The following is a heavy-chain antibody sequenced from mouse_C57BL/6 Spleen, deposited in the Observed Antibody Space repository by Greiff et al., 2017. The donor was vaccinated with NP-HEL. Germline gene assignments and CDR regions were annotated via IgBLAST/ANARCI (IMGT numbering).Heavy chain of an antibody. CDR1: GYSITSGYY. Sequence: EVHLVESGPGLVKPSQSLSLTCSVTGYSITSGYYWNWIRQFPGNKLEWMGYISYDGSNNYNPSLKNRISITRDTSKNQFFLKLNSVTTEDTATYYCARGDFDVWGTGTTVTVSS. CDR2: ISYDGSN. CDR3: ARGDFDV. V-gene: IGHV3-6*01. J-gene: IGHJ1*03.